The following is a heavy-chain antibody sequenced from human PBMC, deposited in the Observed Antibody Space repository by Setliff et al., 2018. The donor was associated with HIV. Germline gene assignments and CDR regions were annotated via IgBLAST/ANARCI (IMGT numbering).Heavy chain of an antibody. CDR3: ARGGTSSNWSGP. D-gene: IGHD2-2*01. V-gene: IGHV4-59*02. J-gene: IGHJ5*02. CDR1: GASVNYNT. CDR2: IYNSVTT. Sequence: PSETLSLTCSVSGASVNYNTWSWIRQAPGKGLQWIGFIYNSVTTNYNPSLKSRATISLDTSKNQFSLKLTSVTAADTAVYYCARGGTSSNWSGPWGQGTLVTVSS.